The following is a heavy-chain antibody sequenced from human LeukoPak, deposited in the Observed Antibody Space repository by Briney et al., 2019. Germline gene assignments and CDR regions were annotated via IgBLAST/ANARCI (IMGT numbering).Heavy chain of an antibody. CDR2: ISSSSSTI. J-gene: IGHJ4*02. V-gene: IGHV3-48*01. CDR1: XXXXXXXS. D-gene: IGHD6-13*01. Sequence: SXXXXXXXSXXWVRQAPGXGLXXVSYISSSSSTIYYADSVKGRFTISRDXXKNSLYLQMNRLRAEDTAVYYCXXXHQAYSRTYWGQGTLVTVSS. CDR3: XXXHQAYSRTY.